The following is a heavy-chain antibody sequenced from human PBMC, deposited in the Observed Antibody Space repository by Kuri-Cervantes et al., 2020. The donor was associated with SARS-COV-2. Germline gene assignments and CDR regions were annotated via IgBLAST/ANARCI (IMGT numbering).Heavy chain of an antibody. J-gene: IGHJ6*02. CDR3: AKPSRSQGRGPGMDV. CDR1: GFTFSSYA. Sequence: GESLKISCAASGFTFSSYAMHWVRQAPGKGLEWVAVISYDGSNKYYADSVKGRFTISRDNSKNTLYLQMNSLRAEDTAVYYCAKPSRSQGRGPGMDVWGQGTTDTVSS. D-gene: IGHD1-14*01. V-gene: IGHV3-30*07. CDR2: ISYDGSNK.